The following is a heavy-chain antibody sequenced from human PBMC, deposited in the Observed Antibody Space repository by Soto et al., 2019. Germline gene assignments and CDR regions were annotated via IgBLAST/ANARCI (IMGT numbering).Heavy chain of an antibody. V-gene: IGHV1-18*01. D-gene: IGHD4-17*01. J-gene: IGHJ1*01. Sequence: QVLLVQSGAEVKKPGASVKASCKASGYTFTSYGISWVRQAPGQGLEWMGWITPLKGDTQHSQKFQGRVIMTTDTSTSTAYFEMRRLTSDDTAVYYCAKDSGARPEYFQVWGQGTLVTVSS. CDR3: AKDSGARPEYFQV. CDR1: GYTFTSYG. CDR2: ITPLKGDT.